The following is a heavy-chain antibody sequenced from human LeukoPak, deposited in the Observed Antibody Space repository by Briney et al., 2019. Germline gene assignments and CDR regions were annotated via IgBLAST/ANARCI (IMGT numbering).Heavy chain of an antibody. D-gene: IGHD1-1*01. CDR1: IGSFSGYY. J-gene: IGHJ4*02. V-gene: IGHV4-34*01. Sequence: SETLSLTCAVYIGSFSGYYWSWIRQPPGKGLEWIGEINHSGSTNYNPSLKSRVTISVDTSKNQFSLKLSSVTAADTAVYYCARHDAVSSYWGQGTLVTVSS. CDR2: INHSGST. CDR3: ARHDAVSSY.